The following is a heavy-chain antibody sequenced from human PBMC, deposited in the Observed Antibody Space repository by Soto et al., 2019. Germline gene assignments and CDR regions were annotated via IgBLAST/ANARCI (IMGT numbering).Heavy chain of an antibody. CDR1: GASVRSYH. CDR3: AKDRSTMRWFDP. V-gene: IGHV4-4*07. D-gene: IGHD1-1*01. J-gene: IGHJ5*02. CDR2: VQMSGTT. Sequence: SETLSLTCAVSGASVRSYHWSWIRQAAGKGLEWIGRVQMSGTTNYNPSPKTRVTMSLDTSKNEVSLRLTSVTAADTAVYFCAKDRSTMRWFDPWGQGILVTVSS.